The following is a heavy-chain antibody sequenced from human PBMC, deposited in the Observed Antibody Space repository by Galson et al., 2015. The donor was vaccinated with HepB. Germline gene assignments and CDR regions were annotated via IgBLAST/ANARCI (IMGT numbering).Heavy chain of an antibody. J-gene: IGHJ4*02. CDR1: GFTFSSYA. Sequence: SLRLSCAASGFTFSSYAMHWVRQAPGKGLEWVAVISYDGSNKYYADSVKGRFTISRDNSKNTLYPQMNSLRAEDTAVYYCARRMGEFRAAAGTGDYWGQGTLVTVSS. D-gene: IGHD6-13*01. CDR2: ISYDGSNK. CDR3: ARRMGEFRAAAGTGDY. V-gene: IGHV3-30*04.